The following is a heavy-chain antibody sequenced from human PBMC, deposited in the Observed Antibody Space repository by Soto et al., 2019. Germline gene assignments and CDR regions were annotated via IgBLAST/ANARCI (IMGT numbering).Heavy chain of an antibody. Sequence: SETLSLTCAVYGGSFSGYYWSWIRQPPGKGLEWIGEINHSGSTNYKPSLKSRVTISVDTSKNQFALKLSSVTAADSAVYYCARYSSASADYWGQGTLVTVSS. J-gene: IGHJ4*02. CDR1: GGSFSGYY. D-gene: IGHD6-6*01. CDR3: ARYSSASADY. V-gene: IGHV4-34*01. CDR2: INHSGST.